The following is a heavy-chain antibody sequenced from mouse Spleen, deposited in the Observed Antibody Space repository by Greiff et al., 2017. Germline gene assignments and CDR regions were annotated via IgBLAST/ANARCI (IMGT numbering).Heavy chain of an antibody. CDR3: ARDRTGSPLDY. CDR1: GFSFSSYY. Sequence: DVHLVESGGGLVKPGGSLKLSCAASGFSFSSYYMSWVRQTPVKRLEWVASISSGGGSTYYPDSLKGRFTISRDNAKNTLYLQMSRLKSEDKAVYYRARDRTGSPLDYWGQGTTLTVSS. CDR2: ISSGGGST. V-gene: IGHV5-12-1*01. J-gene: IGHJ2*01.